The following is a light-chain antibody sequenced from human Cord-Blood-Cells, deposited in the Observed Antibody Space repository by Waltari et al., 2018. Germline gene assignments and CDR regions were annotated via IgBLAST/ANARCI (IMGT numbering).Light chain of an antibody. CDR1: QSVLYSSNNKNY. Sequence: DIVMTQSPDSLAVSLGERATINCKSSQSVLYSSNNKNYLAWYQQKPRQPPKLLIYWASTRASGVPDRFSGSGSGTDFTLTVSSLQAEDVAVYYCQQYYSTPRTFGQGTKVEI. CDR2: WAS. V-gene: IGKV4-1*01. CDR3: QQYYSTPRT. J-gene: IGKJ1*01.